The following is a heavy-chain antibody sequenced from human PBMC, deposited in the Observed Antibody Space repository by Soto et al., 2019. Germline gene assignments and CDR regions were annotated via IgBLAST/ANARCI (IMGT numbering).Heavy chain of an antibody. J-gene: IGHJ3*01. CDR3: ARSYCDGDNCYAFACDF. Sequence: EVQLVESGGGVVRPGGSLRLSCAASGFTFDDSGMGWVRQTPWKGLECVSGINWNGGGTAYADSVKGRFTIPSANAKRSLYLQVSSLGSKVRALYDCARSYCDGDNCYAFACDFLGQGTMVTVS. D-gene: IGHD2-15*01. CDR1: GFTFDDSG. CDR2: INWNGGGT. V-gene: IGHV3-20*01.